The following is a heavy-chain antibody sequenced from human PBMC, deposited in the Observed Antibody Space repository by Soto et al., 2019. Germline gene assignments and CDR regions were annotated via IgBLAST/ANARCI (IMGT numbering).Heavy chain of an antibody. V-gene: IGHV1-18*01. CDR2: ISAYNGNT. CDR1: GYTFTSYD. CDR3: ARDQVTYYDFLSGGPGYYYYGMDV. D-gene: IGHD3-3*01. Sequence: GASVKVSCKASGYTFTSYDISWVRQAPGQGLEWMGWISAYNGNTNYAQKLQGRVTMTTDTSTSTAYMELRSLGSDDTAVYYCARDQVTYYDFLSGGPGYYYYGMDVWGQGTTVTVSS. J-gene: IGHJ6*02.